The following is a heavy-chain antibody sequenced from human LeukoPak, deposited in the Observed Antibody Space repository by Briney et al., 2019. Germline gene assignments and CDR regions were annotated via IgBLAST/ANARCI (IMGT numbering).Heavy chain of an antibody. CDR3: ARTARLFDS. D-gene: IGHD5-18*01. V-gene: IGHV4-4*09. CDR2: IYHSGAT. CDR1: DDSITTYY. J-gene: IGHJ4*02. Sequence: SETLSLTCTVSDDSITTYYWSWIRQPPGKGLECIAYIYHSGATNYNPSLKSRVTISMDTSKNQFSLKLNSVTAADTAVYYCARTARLFDSWGQGIQVTVSS.